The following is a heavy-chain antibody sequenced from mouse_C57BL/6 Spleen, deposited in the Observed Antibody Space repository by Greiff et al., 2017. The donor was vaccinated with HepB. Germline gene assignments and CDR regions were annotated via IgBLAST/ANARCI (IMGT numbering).Heavy chain of an antibody. V-gene: IGHV1-55*01. J-gene: IGHJ1*03. CDR2: TYPGSGST. CDR1: GSNLTSYW. CDR3: ARSIPGGYSDV. Sequence: QVQLKQPGAELVKPGASVKMSCTASGSNLTSYWITWVKQRPAQALAWIGDTYPGSGSTNYNEKFKSKATLTVDTSSSTAYMQLSSLTSEDSAVYDCARSIPGGYSDVWGTGTAVTVSS.